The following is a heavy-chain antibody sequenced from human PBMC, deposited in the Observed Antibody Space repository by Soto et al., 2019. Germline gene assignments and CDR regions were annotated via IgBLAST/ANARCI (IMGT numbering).Heavy chain of an antibody. V-gene: IGHV1-18*01. Sequence: QVQLVQSGAEVKKPGASVKVSCKASGYTFTSYGISWVRQAPGQGLEWMGWISAYNGNTNYAQKLQGRVAMTTDTSTSTAYMELRSLRSDDTAVYYCARDDPTMIVVVITQGPEYYFDYWGQGTLVTVSS. D-gene: IGHD3-22*01. CDR3: ARDDPTMIVVVITQGPEYYFDY. J-gene: IGHJ4*02. CDR2: ISAYNGNT. CDR1: GYTFTSYG.